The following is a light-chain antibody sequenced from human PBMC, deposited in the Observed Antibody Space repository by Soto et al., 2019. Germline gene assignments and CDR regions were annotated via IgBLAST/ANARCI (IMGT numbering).Light chain of an antibody. CDR2: DAS. CDR1: QNINKNY. V-gene: IGKV3D-20*02. Sequence: EIVLTQSPGTLSLSPGESATLSCRASQNINKNYLAWFQRKPGQAPSLLIYDASMRATGVPDRFSGSGSGTDFTLTISSLEPEDSAVYYCQQRHMLPITFGQGTRLEIK. J-gene: IGKJ5*01. CDR3: QQRHMLPIT.